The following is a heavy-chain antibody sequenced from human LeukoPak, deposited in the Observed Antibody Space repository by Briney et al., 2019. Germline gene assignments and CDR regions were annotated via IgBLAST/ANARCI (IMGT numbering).Heavy chain of an antibody. CDR2: INHNGNVN. V-gene: IGHV3-7*03. CDR3: ARGGGLDV. J-gene: IGHJ6*02. D-gene: IGHD3-16*01. CDR1: GFTFSSYW. Sequence: GGPLRLSCAASGFTFSSYWMNWARQAPGKGLEWVASINHNGNVNYYVDSVKGRFTISRDNAKNSLYQQMSNLRAEDTAVYFCARGGGLDVWAKGPRSPSP.